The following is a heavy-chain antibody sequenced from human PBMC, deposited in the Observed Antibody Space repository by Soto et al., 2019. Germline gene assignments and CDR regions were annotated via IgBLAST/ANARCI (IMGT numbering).Heavy chain of an antibody. D-gene: IGHD3-10*01. J-gene: IGHJ4*02. Sequence: PGGTLILSFAASGFTFSNYAMSWVRQVPGRGLEWVSGINSAGRTYYADSVKGRFTLSRDNSKKTLYLQMNSLRAEDTALYYCAKEGVPSGPFDYWGQGTLVTVSS. V-gene: IGHV3-23*01. CDR2: INSAGRT. CDR1: GFTFSNYA. CDR3: AKEGVPSGPFDY.